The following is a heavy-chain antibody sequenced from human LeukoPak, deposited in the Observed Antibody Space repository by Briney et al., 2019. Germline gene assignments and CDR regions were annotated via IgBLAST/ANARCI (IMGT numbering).Heavy chain of an antibody. CDR2: IYYSGST. V-gene: IGHV4-59*08. J-gene: IGHJ3*02. D-gene: IGHD2-15*01. Sequence: SETLSLTCTVSGGSISSYYWSWIRQPPGKGLEWIGYIYYSGSTNYNPSLKSRVTISVDTSKNQFSLELSSVTAADTAVYYCARSGRGAFDIWGQGAMVTVSS. CDR3: ARSGRGAFDI. CDR1: GGSISSYY.